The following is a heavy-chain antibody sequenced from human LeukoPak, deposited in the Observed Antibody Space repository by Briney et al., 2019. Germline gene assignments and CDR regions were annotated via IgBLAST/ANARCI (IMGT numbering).Heavy chain of an antibody. D-gene: IGHD2-15*01. CDR3: AKVLVVSVSSGAFDI. CDR1: GFTFGDYA. V-gene: IGHV3-9*03. CDR2: ISWNGGVI. J-gene: IGHJ3*02. Sequence: GGSLRLSCAASGFTFGDYAMHWVRQAPGKGLEWVSGISWNGGVIGYGDSVKGRFTISRDNAKDSLYLEMNSLRAEDMALYFCAKVLVVSVSSGAFDIWGQGTMVIVSS.